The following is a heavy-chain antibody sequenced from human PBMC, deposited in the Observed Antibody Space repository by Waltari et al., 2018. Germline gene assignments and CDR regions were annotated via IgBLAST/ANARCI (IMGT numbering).Heavy chain of an antibody. J-gene: IGHJ3*02. V-gene: IGHV1-2*06. CDR1: GYTFTGYY. D-gene: IGHD2-21*01. CDR3: ATEEAYCGGDCYQGAAFDI. CDR2: INPNSGGT. Sequence: QVQLVQSGAEVKKPGASVKVSCKASGYTFTGYYMHWVRQAPGQGLEWMGRINPNSGGTNYAQKVQGRVTMTRDTSISTAYMELSRLRSDDTAVYYCATEEAYCGGDCYQGAAFDIWGQGTMVTVSS.